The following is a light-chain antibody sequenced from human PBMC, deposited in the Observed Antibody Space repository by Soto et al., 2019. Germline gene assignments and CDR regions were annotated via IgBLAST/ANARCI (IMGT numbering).Light chain of an antibody. J-gene: IGKJ1*01. CDR3: QQFNSYPRT. V-gene: IGKV1-9*01. Sequence: DIQLTQSPSFLSASEGDRVTIACRVSQGIGNLLAWYQQKPGKGPKLLICFASTLQSGVPSRFTGSGSGTEFTLTISSLQHEDFGTYYCQQFNSYPRTFGQGTKVDIK. CDR2: FAS. CDR1: QGIGNL.